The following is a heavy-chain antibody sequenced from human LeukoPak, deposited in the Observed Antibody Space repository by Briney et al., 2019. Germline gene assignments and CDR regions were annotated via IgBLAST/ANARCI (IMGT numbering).Heavy chain of an antibody. J-gene: IGHJ4*02. CDR3: AKDNIDGSAWYYFDY. CDR1: GLTFTIYT. V-gene: IGHV3-23*01. D-gene: IGHD6-19*01. Sequence: GGSLRPSCAPSGLTFTIYTMSWGRQAPGKGLEWVSGISDSAGSTYYADSVKGRFTVSRDNSKNTVYLEMSSLRAEDTAVYYCAKDNIDGSAWYYFDYWGQGTLVTVSS. CDR2: ISDSAGST.